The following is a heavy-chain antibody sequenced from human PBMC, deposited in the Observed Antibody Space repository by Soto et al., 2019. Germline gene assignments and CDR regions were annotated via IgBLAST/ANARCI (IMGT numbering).Heavy chain of an antibody. CDR1: GYTFTGYY. V-gene: IGHV1-2*04. D-gene: IGHD3-3*01. CDR2: INPNSGGT. J-gene: IGHJ6*02. CDR3: ARGPTLTYYDFWSGGPGYGMDV. Sequence: GXSVKVSCKASGYTFTGYYMHWVRQAPGQGLEWMGWINPNSGGTNYAQKFQGWVTMTRDTSISTAYMELSRLRSDDTAVYYCARGPTLTYYDFWSGGPGYGMDVRGQGTTVTVSS.